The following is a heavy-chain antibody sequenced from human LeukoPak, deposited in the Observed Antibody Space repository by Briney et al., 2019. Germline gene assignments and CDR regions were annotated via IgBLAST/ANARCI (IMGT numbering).Heavy chain of an antibody. D-gene: IGHD3-10*01. CDR1: GFTFSSYA. CDR3: ARDPYGSGSYAAFDI. V-gene: IGHV3-30-3*01. CDR2: ISYDGSNK. Sequence: GRSLRLSCAASGFTFSSYAMHWVRQAPGKGLEWVAVISYDGSNKYYADSVKGRFTISRDNSKNTLYLQMNSLRAEDTAVYYCARDPYGSGSYAAFDIWGQGTMVTVSS. J-gene: IGHJ3*02.